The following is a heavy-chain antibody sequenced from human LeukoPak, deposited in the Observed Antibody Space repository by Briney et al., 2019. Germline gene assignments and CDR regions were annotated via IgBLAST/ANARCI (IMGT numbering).Heavy chain of an antibody. D-gene: IGHD6-19*01. V-gene: IGHV1-69*04. CDR3: ARSRSRWLVRGRYYFDY. CDR2: IIPILGIA. J-gene: IGHJ4*02. CDR1: GGTFSSYA. Sequence: ASVKVSCKASGGTFSSYAISWVRQAPGQGLEWMGRIIPILGIANYAQKFQGRVTITADKSTSTAYMELSSLRSEDTAVYYCARSRSRWLVRGRYYFDYWGQGTLVTVSS.